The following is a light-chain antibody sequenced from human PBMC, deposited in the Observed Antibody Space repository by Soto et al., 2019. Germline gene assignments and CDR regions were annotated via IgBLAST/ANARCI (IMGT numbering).Light chain of an antibody. CDR3: QQSYATVRT. J-gene: IGKJ4*01. CDR1: QGISTF. Sequence: DIPLAQSPSSLFSSVGGRVPTCWPASQGISTFLNWYQQKPGKAPRLLIYAASRLQSGVPARVSGSGAETDVTLTITSLQTEDLGIYYCQQSYATVRTFGGGTKVDIK. CDR2: AAS. V-gene: IGKV1-39*01.